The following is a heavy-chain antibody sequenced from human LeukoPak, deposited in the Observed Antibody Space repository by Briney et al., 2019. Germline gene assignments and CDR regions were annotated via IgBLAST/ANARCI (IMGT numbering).Heavy chain of an antibody. Sequence: PSETLSLTCAVYGGSFSGYYWSWIRQPPGKGLEWIGEINHSGSTNYNPSLKSRVTISVDTSKNQFSLKLSSVTAADTAVYYCARVVRGYSYGYLYYFDYWGLGALVTVSS. D-gene: IGHD5-18*01. CDR2: INHSGST. CDR1: GGSFSGYY. J-gene: IGHJ4*02. CDR3: ARVVRGYSYGYLYYFDY. V-gene: IGHV4-34*01.